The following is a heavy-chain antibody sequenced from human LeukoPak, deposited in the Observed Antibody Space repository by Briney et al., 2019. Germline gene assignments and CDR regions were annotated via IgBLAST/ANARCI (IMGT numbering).Heavy chain of an antibody. CDR2: ISWNSGSI. CDR1: GFTFDDYA. Sequence: PGGSLRLSCAASGFTFDDYAMHWVRQAPGKGLEWVSGISWNSGSIGYADSVKGRFTISRDNAKNSLYLQMNSLRAEDTAVYYCATIWFGELSNAFDIWGQGTMVTVSS. CDR3: ATIWFGELSNAFDI. V-gene: IGHV3-9*01. D-gene: IGHD3-10*01. J-gene: IGHJ3*02.